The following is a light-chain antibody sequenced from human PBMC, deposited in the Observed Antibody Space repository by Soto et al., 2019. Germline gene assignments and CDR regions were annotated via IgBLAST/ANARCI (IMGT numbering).Light chain of an antibody. CDR2: EVR. CDR3: SAYTSRSTLV. J-gene: IGLJ2*01. Sequence: QSALTQPASVSGSPGQSITISCGGTSRDIGAYNLVSWYQQPPGKAPKLLIYEVRNRPSGISYRFSASKSGTTASLTISSLLPEDEADYYCSAYTSRSTLVFGGGTKLTVL. V-gene: IGLV2-14*01. CDR1: SRDIGAYNL.